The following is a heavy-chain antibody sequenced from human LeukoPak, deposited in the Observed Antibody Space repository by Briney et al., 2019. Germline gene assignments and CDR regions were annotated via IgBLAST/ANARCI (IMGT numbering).Heavy chain of an antibody. Sequence: SETLSLTRTVSGGSISSHYWSWIRQPPGKGLEWIGYIYYSGSTNYNPSLKSRVTISVDTSKNQFSLKLSSVTAADTAVYYCARGLGRQQPLDWFDPWGQGTLVTVSS. J-gene: IGHJ5*02. CDR3: ARGLGRQQPLDWFDP. D-gene: IGHD6-13*01. CDR1: GGSISSHY. V-gene: IGHV4-59*11. CDR2: IYYSGST.